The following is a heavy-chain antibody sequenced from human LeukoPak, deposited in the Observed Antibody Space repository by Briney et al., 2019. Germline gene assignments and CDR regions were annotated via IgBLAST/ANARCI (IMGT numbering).Heavy chain of an antibody. D-gene: IGHD4-17*01. Sequence: GGSLRLSCAASGFTFSSYAMSWVRQAPGKGLEWVSAISGSGGSTYYADSVKGRFTISRDNSKNTLYLLVNSLRVEDTAVYYCARGDYEVYWGQGTLVTVSS. V-gene: IGHV3-23*01. CDR2: ISGSGGST. CDR3: ARGDYEVY. J-gene: IGHJ4*02. CDR1: GFTFSSYA.